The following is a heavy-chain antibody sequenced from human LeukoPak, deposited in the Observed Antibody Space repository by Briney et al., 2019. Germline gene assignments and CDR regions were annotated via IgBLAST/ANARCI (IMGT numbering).Heavy chain of an antibody. Sequence: PSETLSLTCTVSGYSISSGYYWGWIRQAPGKGLEWIGSIYNSGSTYYNPSLKSRVTISVDMSKNQFSLKMSSVTAADTAVYYCARAYSSSWYWNWFDPWGQGTLVTVSS. D-gene: IGHD6-13*01. V-gene: IGHV4-38-2*02. J-gene: IGHJ5*02. CDR3: ARAYSSSWYWNWFDP. CDR1: GYSISSGYY. CDR2: IYNSGST.